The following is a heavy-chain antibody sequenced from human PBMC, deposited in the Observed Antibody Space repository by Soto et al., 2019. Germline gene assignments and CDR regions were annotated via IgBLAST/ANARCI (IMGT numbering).Heavy chain of an antibody. D-gene: IGHD3-10*01. Sequence: SETLSLTCAVYGGSFSGYYWSWIRQPPGKGLEWIGEINHSGSTNYNPSLKSRVTISVDTSKNQFSLKLSSVTAADTAVYYCAXRHYYGSGSRTPNWLDPWGQGTLVTVSS. CDR1: GGSFSGYY. CDR2: INHSGST. V-gene: IGHV4-34*01. J-gene: IGHJ5*02. CDR3: AXRHYYGSGSRTPNWLDP.